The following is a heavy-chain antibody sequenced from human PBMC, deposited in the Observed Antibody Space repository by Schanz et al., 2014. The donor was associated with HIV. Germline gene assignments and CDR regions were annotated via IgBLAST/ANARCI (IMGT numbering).Heavy chain of an antibody. CDR3: AREKDLGYSSTLGF. Sequence: VQLVESGGGLVNPGGSLRLSCVASGFTFNNAWMNWVRQAPGKGLEWVSYISDTGTTTYYADSVNGRFTISRDNAKNSMFLQMNSLRGEDTAVYYCAREKDLGYSSTLGFWGQGTLVTVSS. D-gene: IGHD6-13*01. CDR1: GFTFNNAW. J-gene: IGHJ4*02. CDR2: ISDTGTTT. V-gene: IGHV3-11*01.